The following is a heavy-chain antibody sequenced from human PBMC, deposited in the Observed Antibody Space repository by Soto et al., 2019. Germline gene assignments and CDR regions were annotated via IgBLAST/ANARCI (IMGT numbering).Heavy chain of an antibody. Sequence: QVQLVQSGAEVKKPGSSVKVSCKASGGTFSSYAISWVRQAPGQGLEWMGGIIPIFGTANYAQKFQGRVTISADESTSTAYMELSSLRSEDTAVYCCARDPGIAAAGQLYYYYGMDVWGQGTTVTVSS. CDR3: ARDPGIAAAGQLYYYYGMDV. V-gene: IGHV1-69*01. CDR1: GGTFSSYA. D-gene: IGHD6-13*01. CDR2: IIPIFGTA. J-gene: IGHJ6*02.